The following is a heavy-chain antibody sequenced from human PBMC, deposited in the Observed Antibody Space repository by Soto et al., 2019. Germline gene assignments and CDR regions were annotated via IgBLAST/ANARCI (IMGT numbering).Heavy chain of an antibody. CDR2: IDWDDDK. V-gene: IGHV2-70*01. D-gene: IGHD2-15*01. Sequence: GPTLVNPTLTLTLTCPFSGFSLSTSGMCVSWIRQPPGKALEWLALIDWDDDKYYSTSLKTRLTISKDTSKNQVVLTMTNMEPVDTATYYCARIQDAPYYYYGMDVWGQGTTVPVSS. J-gene: IGHJ6*02. CDR3: ARIQDAPYYYYGMDV. CDR1: GFSLSTSGMC.